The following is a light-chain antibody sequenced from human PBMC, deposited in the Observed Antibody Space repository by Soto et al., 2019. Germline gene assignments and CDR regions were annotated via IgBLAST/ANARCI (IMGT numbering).Light chain of an antibody. Sequence: DIQMTQSPSTLSASVGDRVTITCRASQRISSWLAWYQQKPGKAPKLLIYGASSLESGGPLRFSVSGFVTVFTLTIDSLQPDDFATYYCQQYRSSSPTFGQGTKLEIK. J-gene: IGKJ2*01. CDR3: QQYRSSSPT. CDR2: GAS. CDR1: QRISSW. V-gene: IGKV1-5*01.